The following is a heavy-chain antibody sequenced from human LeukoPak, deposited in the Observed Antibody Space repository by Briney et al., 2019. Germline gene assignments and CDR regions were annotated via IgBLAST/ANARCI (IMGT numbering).Heavy chain of an antibody. D-gene: IGHD3-22*01. CDR2: IIPIFGTA. CDR3: ASPYYYDSSEAFDI. J-gene: IGHJ3*02. Sequence: GASVKVSCKASGGTFSSYAISWVRQAPGQGLEWMGGIIPIFGTANYAQKFQGRVTITADESTSTAYMELSSLRSEDTAVYYCASPYYYDSSEAFDIWGQGTMVTVSS. CDR1: GGTFSSYA. V-gene: IGHV1-69*13.